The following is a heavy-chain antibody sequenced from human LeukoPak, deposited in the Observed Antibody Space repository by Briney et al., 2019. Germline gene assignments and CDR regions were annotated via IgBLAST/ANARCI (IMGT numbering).Heavy chain of an antibody. CDR1: GFTFSDYW. CDR2: IKQDGSEK. CDR3: ARQACSGTAIIGCYYYYYMDV. V-gene: IGHV3-7*01. J-gene: IGHJ6*03. D-gene: IGHD2-2*01. Sequence: PGGSLRLSCVASGFTFSDYWMTWVRQAPGKGLEWVANIKQDGSEKYYVDSVKGRFTISRDNAKNSLYLQMNTLRAEDTAVYYCARQACSGTAIIGCYYYYYMDVWGKGTTVTVSS.